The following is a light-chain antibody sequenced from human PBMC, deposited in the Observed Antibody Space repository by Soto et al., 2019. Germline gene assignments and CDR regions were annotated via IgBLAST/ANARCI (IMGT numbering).Light chain of an antibody. CDR1: QSIAPNY. CDR2: GAS. CDR3: QQHDNSPLT. Sequence: EIVLTQSPGTLSLSPGEKAILSCRASQSIAPNYLAWYQQKPGQAPRLLIYGASSRATGIPDRFSGSGSGTDFTLTISRLEPEDFAVYFCQQHDNSPLTFGGGTKVDIK. V-gene: IGKV3-20*01. J-gene: IGKJ4*01.